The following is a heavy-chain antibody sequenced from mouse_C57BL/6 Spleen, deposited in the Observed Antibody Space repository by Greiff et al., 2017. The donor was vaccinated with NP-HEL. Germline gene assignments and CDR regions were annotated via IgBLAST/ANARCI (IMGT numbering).Heavy chain of an antibody. V-gene: IGHV1-64*01. J-gene: IGHJ4*01. CDR2: IHPNSGST. D-gene: IGHD2-2*01. CDR1: GYTFTSYW. Sequence: QVQLQQPGAELVKPGASVKLSCKASGYTFTSYWMHWVKQRPGQGLEWIGMIHPNSGSTNYNEKFKSKATLTVDKSSSTAYMQLSSLPSEDSAVYYCARNGAMVTYYAMDYWGQGTSVTVSS. CDR3: ARNGAMVTYYAMDY.